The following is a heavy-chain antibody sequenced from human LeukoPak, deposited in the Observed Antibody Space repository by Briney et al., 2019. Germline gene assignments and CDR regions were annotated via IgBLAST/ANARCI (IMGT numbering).Heavy chain of an antibody. CDR1: GYTFTSNY. J-gene: IGHJ4*02. V-gene: IGHV1-46*01. CDR2: ISPSGGST. D-gene: IGHD2-21*02. CDR3: ARACGGDCYTADY. Sequence: ASVKVSCKASGYTFTSNYMHWVRQAPGQGPEWMGVISPSGGSTTYAQKFQGRVTMTRDTSTSTVYMELSSLRSEDTAVYYCARACGGDCYTADYWGQGALVTVSS.